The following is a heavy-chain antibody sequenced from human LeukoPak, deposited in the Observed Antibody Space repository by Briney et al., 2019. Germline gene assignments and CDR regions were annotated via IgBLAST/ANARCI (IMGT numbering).Heavy chain of an antibody. D-gene: IGHD7-27*01. CDR1: GFTFSSYA. CDR3: AKDGGLWVSAHWGDS. Sequence: GGSVRLSCAASGFTFSSYAMNWVRQAPGKGLEWVSTITTSDGNTYYADSVKGRFTVSRDNSKNTLFLQMNSLRAEDTAVYYCAKDGGLWVSAHWGDSWGRGTLVTVSS. CDR2: ITTSDGNT. V-gene: IGHV3-23*01. J-gene: IGHJ4*02.